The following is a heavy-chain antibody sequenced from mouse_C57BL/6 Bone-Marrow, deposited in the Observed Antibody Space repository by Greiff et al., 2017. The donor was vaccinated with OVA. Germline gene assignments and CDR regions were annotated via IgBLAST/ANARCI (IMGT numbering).Heavy chain of an antibody. V-gene: IGHV5-12*01. Sequence: EVQLKESGGGLVQPGGSLKLSCAASGFTFSDYYMYWVRQTPEKRLEWVAYISNGGGSTYYPDTVKGRFTISRDNAKNTLYLQMSRLKSEDTAMYYCARRTYWGQGTLVTVSA. CDR2: ISNGGGST. J-gene: IGHJ3*01. CDR3: ARRTY. CDR1: GFTFSDYY.